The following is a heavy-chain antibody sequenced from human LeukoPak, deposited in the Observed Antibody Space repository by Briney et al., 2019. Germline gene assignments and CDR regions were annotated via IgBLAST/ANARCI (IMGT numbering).Heavy chain of an antibody. J-gene: IGHJ6*02. Sequence: ASVKVSCKASGYTFTNFGVSWVRQAPGQGLEWMGIVNPSSISASYAQKFQGRVTMTRDTSTSTVSMELSSLRSDDTAVYYCASVYQHGMDVWGQGTTVTVSS. D-gene: IGHD2-2*01. CDR2: VNPSSISA. CDR1: GYTFTNFG. CDR3: ASVYQHGMDV. V-gene: IGHV1-46*01.